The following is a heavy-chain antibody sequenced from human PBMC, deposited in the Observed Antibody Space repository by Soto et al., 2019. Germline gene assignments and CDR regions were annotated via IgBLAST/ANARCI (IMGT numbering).Heavy chain of an antibody. CDR2: TWSDESDK. D-gene: IGHD7-27*01. J-gene: IGHJ4*02. Sequence: HVQLVESGGGVVQPGSSLRLSCAASGFSFGGYGMHWVRQAPGKGLEWVAVTWSDESDKYYAESVTGRFTISRDNSKNMLYRQMNSLRVDYTDVYYCVKDGPNWGKDFDIWGQGTLVIVSS. V-gene: IGHV3-33*06. CDR1: GFSFGGYG. CDR3: VKDGPNWGKDFDI.